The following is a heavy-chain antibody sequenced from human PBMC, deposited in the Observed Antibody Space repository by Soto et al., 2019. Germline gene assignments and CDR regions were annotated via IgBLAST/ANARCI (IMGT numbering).Heavy chain of an antibody. CDR1: GGTFSSYA. J-gene: IGHJ6*02. V-gene: IGHV1-69*01. CDR2: IIPLFGSA. CDR3: AREGGKKGTYYYDSSVSYYAMEL. Sequence: QVQLVQSGAEVKKPGSSVKVSCKASGGTFSSYALSWVRQAPGQGLEWMGGIIPLFGSANYAQKFQGRVTITADESTSTAYMELSSLRSEDTAVYYCAREGGKKGTYYYDSSVSYYAMELWGQGTTVTVSS. D-gene: IGHD3-22*01.